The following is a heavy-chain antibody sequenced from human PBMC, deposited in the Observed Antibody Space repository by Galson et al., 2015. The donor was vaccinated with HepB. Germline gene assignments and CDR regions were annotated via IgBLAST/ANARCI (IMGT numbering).Heavy chain of an antibody. CDR3: TRNQPTVTTWLRPRSGLWEPFDY. D-gene: IGHD4-17*01. CDR2: IRSKTFGGTT. J-gene: IGHJ4*02. CDR1: GFTFGDYA. Sequence: SLRLSCAASGFTFGDYAMNWFRQAPGKGLEWVGFIRSKTFGGTTEYAASVKGRFTISRDDSKSIAYLQMNSLKTEDTAVYYCTRNQPTVTTWLRPRSGLWEPFDYWGQGTLVTVSS. V-gene: IGHV3-49*03.